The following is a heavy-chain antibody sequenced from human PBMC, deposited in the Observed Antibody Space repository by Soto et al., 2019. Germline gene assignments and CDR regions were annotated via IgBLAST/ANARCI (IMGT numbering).Heavy chain of an antibody. Sequence: GGSLRLSCAASGVTFSSYAMSWVRQAPGKGLEWVSAISGSGGSTYYADSVKGRFTISRDNSKNTLYLQMNSLRAEDTAVYYCAKGGIFGVVRPTWGQGTLVTVSS. D-gene: IGHD3-3*01. CDR2: ISGSGGST. CDR1: GVTFSSYA. J-gene: IGHJ4*02. V-gene: IGHV3-23*01. CDR3: AKGGIFGVVRPT.